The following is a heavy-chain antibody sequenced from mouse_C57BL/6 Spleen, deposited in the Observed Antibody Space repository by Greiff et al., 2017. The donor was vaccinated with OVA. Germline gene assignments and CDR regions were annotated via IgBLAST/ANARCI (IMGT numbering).Heavy chain of an antibody. CDR3: ARGSTTVVAPFAY. J-gene: IGHJ3*01. CDR1: GYSITSGYY. D-gene: IGHD1-1*01. CDR2: ISYDGSN. Sequence: EVQLQESGPGLVKPSQSLSLTCSVTGYSITSGYYWNWIRQFPGNKLEWMGYISYDGSNNYNPSLKNRISITRDTSKNQFFLKLNSVTTEDTATYYCARGSTTVVAPFAYWGQGTLVTVSA. V-gene: IGHV3-6*01.